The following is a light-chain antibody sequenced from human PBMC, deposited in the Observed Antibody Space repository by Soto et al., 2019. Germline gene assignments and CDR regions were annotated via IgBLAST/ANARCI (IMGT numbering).Light chain of an antibody. Sequence: QSVLTQPASVSGSPGQTITISCTGTSSDVGGYNSVSWYQQHPGKAPKLVIYEVTNRPSGISSPFSGSKSGNTASLTISGLPAEDEADYSCSSYTSSSTRVFGTGTKVTVL. J-gene: IGLJ1*01. CDR1: SSDVGGYNS. V-gene: IGLV2-14*01. CDR3: SSYTSSSTRV. CDR2: EVT.